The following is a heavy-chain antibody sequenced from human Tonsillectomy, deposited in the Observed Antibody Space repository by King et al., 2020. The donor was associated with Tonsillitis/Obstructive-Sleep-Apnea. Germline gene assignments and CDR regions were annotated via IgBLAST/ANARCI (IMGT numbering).Heavy chain of an antibody. CDR3: ARVSRDGASGYYVDY. Sequence: QLQESGPGLVKPSETLSLTCTVSGGSISSYYWSWIRQPPGKGLEWIGYIYYSGSTNYNPSLKSRVTISVDTSKNQFSLKLSSVTAADTAVYYCARVSRDGASGYYVDYWGQETLVTVSS. V-gene: IGHV4-59*01. CDR2: IYYSGST. CDR1: GGSISSYY. J-gene: IGHJ4*02. D-gene: IGHD3-10*01.